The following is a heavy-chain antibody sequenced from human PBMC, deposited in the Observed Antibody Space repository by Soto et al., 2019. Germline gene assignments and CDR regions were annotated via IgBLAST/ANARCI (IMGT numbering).Heavy chain of an antibody. CDR2: MNPNSGNT. V-gene: IGHV1-8*01. CDR3: ARGINYYASGDDAFDI. J-gene: IGHJ3*02. Sequence: QVQLVQSGAEVKKPGASVKVSCKASGYTFTSYDINWVRQATGQGLEWRGWMNPNSGNTGYAQKFQGRVTMTRNTSISTAYMELSRLRSEDTAVYYCARGINYYASGDDAFDIWGQGTMVTVSS. D-gene: IGHD3-10*01. CDR1: GYTFTSYD.